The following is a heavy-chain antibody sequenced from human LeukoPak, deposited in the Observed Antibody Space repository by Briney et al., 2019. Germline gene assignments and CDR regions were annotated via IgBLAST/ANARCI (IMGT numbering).Heavy chain of an antibody. D-gene: IGHD3-10*01. CDR2: ISYDGSNK. CDR1: GFTFSSYA. CDR3: ASSRGAHDY. J-gene: IGHJ4*02. V-gene: IGHV3-30-3*01. Sequence: PGGSLRLSCAASGFTFSSYAMHWVRQAPGKGLEWVAVISYDGSNKYYADSVKGRFTISRDNSKNTLYLQMNSLRAEDTAVYYCASSRGAHDYWGQGTLVTVSS.